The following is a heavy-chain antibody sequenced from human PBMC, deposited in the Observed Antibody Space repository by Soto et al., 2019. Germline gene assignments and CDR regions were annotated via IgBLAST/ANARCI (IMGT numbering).Heavy chain of an antibody. CDR1: GGSISSSSYY. J-gene: IGHJ5*02. CDR3: ARPTRSIAAAGTFLGWFDP. Sequence: QLQPQESGPGLVKPSETLSLTCTVSGGSISSSSYYWGWIRQPPGKGLEWIGSIYYSGSTYYNPSLKSRVTISVDTSKNQFSLKLSSVTAADTAVYYCARPTRSIAAAGTFLGWFDPWGQGTLVTVSS. D-gene: IGHD6-13*01. V-gene: IGHV4-39*01. CDR2: IYYSGST.